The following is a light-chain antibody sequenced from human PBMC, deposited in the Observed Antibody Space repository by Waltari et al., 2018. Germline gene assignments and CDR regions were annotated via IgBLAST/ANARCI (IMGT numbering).Light chain of an antibody. CDR3: SSYIDSSTLEL. CDR2: DLS. CDR1: ISAIGGLNY. J-gene: IGLJ2*01. Sequence: QPALTPPAPVSGASGESITIPCARTISAIGGLNYVSCYPQDPGNAPKHMIYDLSNRPSGVSRRFSGSKSGNSASLTISGLQAEDEADYFCSSYIDSSTLELFGGQTSLTVL. V-gene: IGLV2-14*03.